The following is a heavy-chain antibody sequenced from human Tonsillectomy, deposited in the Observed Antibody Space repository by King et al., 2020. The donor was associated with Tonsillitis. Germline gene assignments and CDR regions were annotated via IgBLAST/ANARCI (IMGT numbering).Heavy chain of an antibody. CDR1: GYRFTTYW. D-gene: IGHD3-9*01. Sequence: VQLVESGAEVKKPGESLKISCEGSGYRFTTYWIGWVRQMPGKGLEWMGIIYPGDSDTRYSPSFRDQVTISADESVNTAYLQWSSLKASDTAVYYCARHTPPAHYDSLTGYPDYWGQGTLVTVSS. V-gene: IGHV5-51*01. CDR2: IYPGDSDT. J-gene: IGHJ4*02. CDR3: ARHTPPAHYDSLTGYPDY.